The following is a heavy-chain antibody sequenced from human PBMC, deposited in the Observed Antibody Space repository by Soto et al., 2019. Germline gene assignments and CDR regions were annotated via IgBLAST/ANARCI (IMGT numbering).Heavy chain of an antibody. CDR3: ARDRSTYYDFWSAYWTRAYYYGMDV. Sequence: PSETLSLTCTVSGGSISSYYWSWIRQPPGKGLEWIGYIYYSGSTNYNPSLKSRVTISVDTSKNQFSLKLGSVTAADTAVYYCARDRSTYYDFWSAYWTRAYYYGMDVWGQGTTVTVSS. CDR1: GGSISSYY. D-gene: IGHD3-3*01. J-gene: IGHJ6*02. V-gene: IGHV4-59*01. CDR2: IYYSGST.